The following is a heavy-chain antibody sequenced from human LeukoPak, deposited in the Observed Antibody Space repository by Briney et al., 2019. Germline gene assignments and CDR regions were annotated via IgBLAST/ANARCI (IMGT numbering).Heavy chain of an antibody. J-gene: IGHJ4*02. CDR3: ARERIVVVTAIPREFDY. V-gene: IGHV1-46*01. CDR2: INPSGGST. D-gene: IGHD2-21*02. CDR1: GYTFTSYG. Sequence: VASVKVSCKASGYTFTSYGISWVRQAPGQGLEWMGIINPSGGSTNYAQKFQGRVTLTRDMSTSTVYMELSSLRSEDTAVYYCARERIVVVTAIPREFDYWGQGTLVTVSS.